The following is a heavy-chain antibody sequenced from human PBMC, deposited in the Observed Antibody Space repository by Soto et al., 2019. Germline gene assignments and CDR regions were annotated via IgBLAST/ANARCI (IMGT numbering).Heavy chain of an antibody. CDR1: GFSVTDHY. CDR2: LYTGGSA. CDR3: ARSFNDWTTYFDY. J-gene: IGHJ4*02. D-gene: IGHD3-9*01. V-gene: IGHV3-53*01. Sequence: GGSLRLSCAASGFSVTDHYMTWVRQAPGKGLEWVSVLYTGGSAYYGDSVKGRFTISRDSSTNTLYLQMNSLKIGDTAFYFCARSFNDWTTYFDYWSEGTLVTVSS.